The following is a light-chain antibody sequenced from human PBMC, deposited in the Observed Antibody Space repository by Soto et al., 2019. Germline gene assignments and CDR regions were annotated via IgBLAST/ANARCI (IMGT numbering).Light chain of an antibody. CDR2: GAS. CDR3: QPYNTWPPIS. Sequence: EVVMAPCPATRSLSPGEKATLSCRASQSISSSYLAWYQQKPGQAPRLLIYGASTRATGIPARFSGSGSGTEFTLTISSLQSEDFAVHYCQPYNTWPPISSAHRIRLEI. CDR1: QSISSSY. V-gene: IGKV3-15*01. J-gene: IGKJ5*01.